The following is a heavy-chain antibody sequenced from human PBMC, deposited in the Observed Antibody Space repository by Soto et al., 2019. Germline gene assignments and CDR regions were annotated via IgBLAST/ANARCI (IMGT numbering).Heavy chain of an antibody. J-gene: IGHJ4*02. V-gene: IGHV1-3*01. CDR1: GYTFTSYA. Sequence: ASVKVSCKASGYTFTSYATHWVRQAPGQRLEWMGWINAGNGNTKYSQKFQGRVTITRDTSASTAYMELSSLRSEDTAVYYCAREGAVNDVDFDYWGKGTLFTVSS. CDR2: INAGNGNT. CDR3: AREGAVNDVDFDY. D-gene: IGHD1-1*01.